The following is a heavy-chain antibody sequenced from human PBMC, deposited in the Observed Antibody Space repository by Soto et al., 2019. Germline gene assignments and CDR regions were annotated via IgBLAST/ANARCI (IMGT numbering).Heavy chain of an antibody. CDR2: IYHSGST. CDR1: GGSISSGGYS. V-gene: IGHV4-30-2*01. J-gene: IGHJ4*02. CDR3: ATENSSSSYFDY. D-gene: IGHD6-6*01. Sequence: SETLSLTCAVSGGSISSGGYSWSWIRQPPGKGLEWIGYIYHSGSTYYNPPLKSRVTISVDRSKNQFSLKLSSVTAADTAVYYCATENSSSSYFDYWGQGTLVTVSS.